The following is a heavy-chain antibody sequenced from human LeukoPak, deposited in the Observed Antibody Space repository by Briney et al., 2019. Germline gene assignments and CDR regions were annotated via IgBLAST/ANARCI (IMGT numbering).Heavy chain of an antibody. V-gene: IGHV3-30-3*01. CDR2: ISYDGSNK. J-gene: IGHJ5*02. CDR3: ARDQANYGDYAVGRFDP. Sequence: GRSLRLSCAASGFTFSSYAMHWVRQAPGKGLEWVAVISYDGSNKYYADSVKGRFTISRDNSKNMLYLQMNSLRAEDTAVYYCARDQANYGDYAVGRFDPWGQGTLVTVSS. CDR1: GFTFSSYA. D-gene: IGHD4-17*01.